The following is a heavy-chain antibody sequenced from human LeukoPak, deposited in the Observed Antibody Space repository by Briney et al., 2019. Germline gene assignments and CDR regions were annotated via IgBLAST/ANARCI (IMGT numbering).Heavy chain of an antibody. V-gene: IGHV3-7*05. CDR1: GFTFTNFW. CDR3: ARDSGSYFVDAFDI. D-gene: IGHD1-26*01. CDR2: INQDGSER. J-gene: IGHJ3*02. Sequence: GGSLRLSCAASGFTFTNFWMSWVRQAPGKGLEWLAIINQDGSERYYVDSAKGRFTISRDNAKNSLYLQVNSLRTEDTAVYYCARDSGSYFVDAFDIWGQGTMVTVSS.